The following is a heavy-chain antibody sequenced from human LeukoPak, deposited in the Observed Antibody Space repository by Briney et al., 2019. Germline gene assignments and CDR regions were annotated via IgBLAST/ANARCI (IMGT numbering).Heavy chain of an antibody. CDR3: ARDRAGGDSSGFYFDY. CDR2: IYHSGST. D-gene: IGHD3-22*01. CDR1: GGSISSGGYY. V-gene: IGHV4-30-2*01. Sequence: PSQTLSLTCTVSGGSISSGGYYWSWIRQPPGKGLEWIGYIYHSGSTYYNPSLKSRVTISVDRSKNQFSLKLSSVTAADTAVYYCARDRAGGDSSGFYFDYWGQGILVTVSS. J-gene: IGHJ4*02.